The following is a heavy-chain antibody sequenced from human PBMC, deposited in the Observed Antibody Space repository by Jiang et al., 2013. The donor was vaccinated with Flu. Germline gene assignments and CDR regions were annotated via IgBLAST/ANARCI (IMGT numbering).Heavy chain of an antibody. CDR1: GGSISSYY. D-gene: IGHD3-22*01. V-gene: IGHV4-59*01. CDR3: ARDANRRDSIGHYAY. CDR2: AYYSGSP. J-gene: IGHJ4*02. Sequence: GPGLVKPSETLSLTCAVSGGSISSYYWTWIRQSPGKGLEWIGYAYYSGSPSYNPSLKSRVSMSVDTTKNQISLKLTSVTAADTAVYYCARDANRRDSIGHYAYWGQGTLVTVSS.